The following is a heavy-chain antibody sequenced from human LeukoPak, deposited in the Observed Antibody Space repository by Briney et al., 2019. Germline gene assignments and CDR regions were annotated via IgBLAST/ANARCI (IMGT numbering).Heavy chain of an antibody. CDR2: IYTTGST. D-gene: IGHD3-22*01. V-gene: IGHV4-61*09. CDR1: GDSISSGSFC. Sequence: SQTLSLTCTVSGDSISSGSFCWSWIRQPAGKGLDWIGHIYTTGSTNYNPSLKSRVTISVDTSKNQFSLKLSSVTAADTAVYYCARVVQSTDSSGFYLPEYFQHWGQGTLVTVSS. CDR3: ARVVQSTDSSGFYLPEYFQH. J-gene: IGHJ1*01.